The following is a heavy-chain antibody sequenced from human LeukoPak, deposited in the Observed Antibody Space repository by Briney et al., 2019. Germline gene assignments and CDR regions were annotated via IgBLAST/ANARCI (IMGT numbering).Heavy chain of an antibody. V-gene: IGHV1-18*01. CDR1: GYTFTSYG. J-gene: IGHJ5*02. D-gene: IGHD6-13*01. CDR2: ISAYNGNT. Sequence: WASVKVSCKASGYTFTSYGISWVRQAPGQGLEWMGWISAYNGNTNYAQKLQGGVTMTTDTSTSTAYMELRSLRSDDTAVYYCARDRRPGVLAAAGTALPFDPWGQGTLVTVSS. CDR3: ARDRRPGVLAAAGTALPFDP.